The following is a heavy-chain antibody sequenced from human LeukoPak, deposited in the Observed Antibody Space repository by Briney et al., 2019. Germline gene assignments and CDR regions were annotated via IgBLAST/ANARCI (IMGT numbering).Heavy chain of an antibody. Sequence: PGGSLRLSCAASGFTFSSYAMSWARQAPGKGLEWVSAISGSGGSTYYADSVKGRFTISRDNSKNTLYLQMNSLRAEDTAVYYCAKGTMVRGVIGSPFDYWGQGTLVTVSS. V-gene: IGHV3-23*01. CDR2: ISGSGGST. CDR1: GFTFSSYA. D-gene: IGHD3-10*01. J-gene: IGHJ4*02. CDR3: AKGTMVRGVIGSPFDY.